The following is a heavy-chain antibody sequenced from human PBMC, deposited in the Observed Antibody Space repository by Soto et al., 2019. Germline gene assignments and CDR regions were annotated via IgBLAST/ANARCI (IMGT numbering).Heavy chain of an antibody. D-gene: IGHD6-13*01. CDR1: GYTLTELS. Sequence: ASVKVSCKVSGYTLTELSMHWVRQAPGQGLEWMGRIIPEVGEANYAQKFQGRVTITADKSTSTAYMELSSLRSEDTAVYYCARVADLYYYYMDVWGKGTTVTVSS. CDR3: ARVADLYYYYMDV. V-gene: IGHV1-24*01. J-gene: IGHJ6*03. CDR2: IIPEVGEA.